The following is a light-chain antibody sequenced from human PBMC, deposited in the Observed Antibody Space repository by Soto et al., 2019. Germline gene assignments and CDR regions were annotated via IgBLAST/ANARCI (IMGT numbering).Light chain of an antibody. V-gene: IGLV3-21*04. Sequence: SSELTQPPSVSVAPGKTARITCGGNNIGIKSVHWYQQKPGQAPVLVIYYDSDRPSGIPERFSGSNSANTATLTISRVEAGDEADYYCQVWDSSSDHVVFGGGTKVTVL. CDR2: YDS. J-gene: IGLJ2*01. CDR1: NIGIKS. CDR3: QVWDSSSDHVV.